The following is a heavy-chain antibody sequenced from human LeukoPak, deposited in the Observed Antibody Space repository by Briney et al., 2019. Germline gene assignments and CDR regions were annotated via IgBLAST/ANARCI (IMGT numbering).Heavy chain of an antibody. Sequence: GASVKVSCKASGYTFTSYGISWVRQAPGHGLEWMGWISAYNGNTNYAQKLQGRVTMTTDTSTSTAYMELRSLRSDDTAVYYCARDGRYFDWLLPFDYWGQGTLVTVSS. CDR3: ARDGRYFDWLLPFDY. CDR1: GYTFTSYG. D-gene: IGHD3-9*01. V-gene: IGHV1-18*04. J-gene: IGHJ4*02. CDR2: ISAYNGNT.